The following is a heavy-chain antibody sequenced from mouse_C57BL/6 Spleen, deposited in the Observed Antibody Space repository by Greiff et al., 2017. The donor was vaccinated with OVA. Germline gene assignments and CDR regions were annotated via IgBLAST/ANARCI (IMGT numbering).Heavy chain of an antibody. D-gene: IGHD2-3*01. J-gene: IGHJ4*01. V-gene: IGHV5-16*01. CDR2: INYDGSST. CDR1: GFTFSDYY. CDR3: ARDGYYEHAMDY. Sequence: EVKVVESEGGLVQPGSSMKLSCTASGFTFSDYYMAWVRQVPEKGLEWVANINYDGSSTYYLDSLKSRFIISRDNAKNILYLQMSSLKSEDTAAYYCARDGYYEHAMDYWGQGTSVTVSS.